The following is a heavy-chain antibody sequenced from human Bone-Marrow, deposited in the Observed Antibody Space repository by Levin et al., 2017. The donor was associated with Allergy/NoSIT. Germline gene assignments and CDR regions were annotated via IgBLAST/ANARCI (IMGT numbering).Heavy chain of an antibody. CDR2: IKKDGSGI. CDR3: TRDVSFKTDL. J-gene: IGHJ2*01. D-gene: IGHD2-8*01. V-gene: IGHV3-74*01. CDR1: GFTLSNFY. Sequence: PGGSLRLSCAASGFTLSNFYMHWVRQGPGGGLVWVARIKKDGSGIKYAESVAGRFTISRDNAKNTLYLQMNSLRTEDTAIYYCTRDVSFKTDLWGRGTLVTVSS.